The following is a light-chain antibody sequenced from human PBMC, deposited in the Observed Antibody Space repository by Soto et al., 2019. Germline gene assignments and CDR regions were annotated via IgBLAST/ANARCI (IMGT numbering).Light chain of an antibody. V-gene: IGLV2-14*01. Sequence: QSVLTQPASVSGSPGQSITISCTGTSGDVGAYNYVSWYQQHPGIAPKLMIYEVNKRPSGVSNRFSGSKSGNTATLTISGLQAEDEADYYCSSYTSSSTLVFGGGTKLTVL. CDR3: SSYTSSSTLV. CDR2: EVN. CDR1: SGDVGAYNY. J-gene: IGLJ3*02.